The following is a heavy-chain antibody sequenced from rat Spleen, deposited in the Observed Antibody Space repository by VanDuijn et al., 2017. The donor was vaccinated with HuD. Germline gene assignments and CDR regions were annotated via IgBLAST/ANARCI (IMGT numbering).Heavy chain of an antibody. V-gene: IGHV5S13*01. Sequence: EVQLVESDGGLVQPGRSLKLSCAASGFTFSDFYMAWVRQAPTKGLEWVATISTGGGNTYFRDSVKGRFTISRNNAKNTQYLQMDSLRSEDTAIYYCTRGYVMDAWGQGASVTVSS. CDR1: GFTFSDFY. CDR3: TRGYVMDA. CDR2: ISTGGGNT. J-gene: IGHJ4*01.